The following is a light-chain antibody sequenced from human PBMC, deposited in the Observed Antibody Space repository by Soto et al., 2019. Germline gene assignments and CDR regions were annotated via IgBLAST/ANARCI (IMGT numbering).Light chain of an antibody. CDR2: AAS. V-gene: IGKV3-20*01. J-gene: IGKJ1*01. CDR3: QQYGTAPWT. CDR1: QSVINSY. Sequence: EFVLTQSRGTLSLSSGERSTLSCRASQSVINSYLAWYQQKPGQAPRLLFYAASTRATGLPARFSGSGSGTDFTLTISSLAPDDFAVYYCQQYGTAPWTFGQGTKVDIK.